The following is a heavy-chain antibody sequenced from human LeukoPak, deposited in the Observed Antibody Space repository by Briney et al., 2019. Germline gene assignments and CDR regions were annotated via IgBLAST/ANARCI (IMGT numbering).Heavy chain of an antibody. CDR1: GYTFTGYY. CDR2: INPNSGGT. J-gene: IGHJ3*02. Sequence: RASVKVSCKASGYTFTGYYMHWVRQAPGQGLEWMGWINPNSGGTNYAQKFQGRVTMTRDTSISTAYMELSRLRSDDTAVYYCARDYDILTGYYPYGAFDIWGQGTMVTVSS. D-gene: IGHD3-9*01. CDR3: ARDYDILTGYYPYGAFDI. V-gene: IGHV1-2*02.